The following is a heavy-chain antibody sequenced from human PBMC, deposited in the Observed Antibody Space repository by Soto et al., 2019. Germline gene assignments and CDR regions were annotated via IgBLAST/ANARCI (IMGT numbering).Heavy chain of an antibody. V-gene: IGHV4-34*01. Sequence: SETLSVSWGGYGGSFSGYYWSGIRQPPGKGQEWIGEINHSGSTNYNPSLKSRVTISVDTSKNQFSLKLSSVTAADTAVYYCARDHYDILTGPFRWFDPWGQGTLVTVSS. D-gene: IGHD3-9*01. J-gene: IGHJ5*02. CDR2: INHSGST. CDR1: GGSFSGYY. CDR3: ARDHYDILTGPFRWFDP.